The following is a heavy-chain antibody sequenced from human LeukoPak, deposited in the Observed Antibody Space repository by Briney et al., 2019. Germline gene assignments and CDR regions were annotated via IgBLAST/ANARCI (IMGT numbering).Heavy chain of an antibody. J-gene: IGHJ4*02. V-gene: IGHV4-39*07. CDR1: GGSIRSSNYY. D-gene: IGHD6-19*01. CDR3: ASSGALAVAGEY. Sequence: PSETLSLTCTVSGGSIRSSNYYWGWIRQPPGGGLEWIGSIYYSGSTYFNPSLQSRVTMSVDTPKNQFSLKMTSMSAADTAVYYCASSGALAVAGEYWGQGTLVTVSS. CDR2: IYYSGST.